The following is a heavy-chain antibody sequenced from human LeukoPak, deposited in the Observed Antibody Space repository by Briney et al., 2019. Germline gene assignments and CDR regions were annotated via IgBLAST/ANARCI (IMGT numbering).Heavy chain of an antibody. CDR2: ISSGSSYI. CDR1: GFKFSSYS. Sequence: GGSLRLSCAASGFKFSSYSMKWVRRAPGKGLEWVSFISSGSSYIYYADSLKGRFTISRDNAKNSLYLQMNSLRAEDTALYYCAKDIGSMVRGVNYWGQGTLVTVSS. V-gene: IGHV3-21*04. D-gene: IGHD3-10*01. J-gene: IGHJ4*02. CDR3: AKDIGSMVRGVNY.